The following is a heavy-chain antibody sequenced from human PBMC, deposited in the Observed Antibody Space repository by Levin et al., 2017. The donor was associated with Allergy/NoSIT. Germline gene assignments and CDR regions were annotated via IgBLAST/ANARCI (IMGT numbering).Heavy chain of an antibody. D-gene: IGHD3-9*01. J-gene: IGHJ3*02. Sequence: VSGPTLVKPTQTLTLTCTFSGFSLSTGAVGVGWIRQPPGKALEWLALIYWNDDKRYSPSLKSRLTITKDTSRNQVVLSMTNMDPVDTATYYCAHRELTVDDIYAFDIWGQGTMVTVSS. V-gene: IGHV2-5*01. CDR2: IYWNDDK. CDR1: GFSLSTGAVG. CDR3: AHRELTVDDIYAFDI.